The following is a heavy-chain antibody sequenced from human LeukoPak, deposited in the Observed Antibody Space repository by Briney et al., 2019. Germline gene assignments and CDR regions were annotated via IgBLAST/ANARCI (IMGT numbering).Heavy chain of an antibody. J-gene: IGHJ2*01. Sequence: PGGSLRLSCAASGFTFSSYSMNWVRQAPGKGLEWVSYISSSSNTIYYADSVKGRFTISRDNAKNSLYLQMNSLRDGDTAMYYCARSRTGYFDLWGRGTLVTVSS. V-gene: IGHV3-48*02. CDR2: ISSSSNTI. CDR3: ARSRTGYFDL. CDR1: GFTFSSYS.